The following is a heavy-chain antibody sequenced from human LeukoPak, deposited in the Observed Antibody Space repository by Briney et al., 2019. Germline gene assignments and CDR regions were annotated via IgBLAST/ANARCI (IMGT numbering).Heavy chain of an antibody. CDR1: GGSISSSNW. Sequence: PLGTLSLTCAVSGGSISSSNWWSWVRQPPGKGLEWIGEIYHSGSTNYNPSLKSRVTISVDTSKNQFSLRLNSVTAADTAVYYCARPPHYYDTSGYSVWGQGTLVTVSS. CDR3: ARPPHYYDTSGYSV. V-gene: IGHV4-4*02. D-gene: IGHD3-22*01. CDR2: IYHSGST. J-gene: IGHJ4*02.